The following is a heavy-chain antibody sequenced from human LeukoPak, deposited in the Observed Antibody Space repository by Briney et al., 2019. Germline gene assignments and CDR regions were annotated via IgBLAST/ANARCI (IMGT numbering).Heavy chain of an antibody. CDR2: IYHSGST. CDR1: GGSINNGGYY. J-gene: IGHJ4*02. D-gene: IGHD1-26*01. CDR3: AIINSGSYQFDY. Sequence: PSETLSLTCTVSGGSINNGGYYWSWIRQPPGKGLEWIGYIYHSGSTYYNPSLKSRVTISVDRSKNQFSLKLSSVTAADTAVYYCAIINSGSYQFDYWGQGTLVTVSS. V-gene: IGHV4-30-2*01.